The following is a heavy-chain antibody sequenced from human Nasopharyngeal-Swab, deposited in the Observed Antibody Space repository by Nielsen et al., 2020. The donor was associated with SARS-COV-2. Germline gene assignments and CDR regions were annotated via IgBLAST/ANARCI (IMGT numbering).Heavy chain of an antibody. CDR1: GYIFTSYD. CDR2: IGAYNGNT. CDR3: ARHGVAEDY. V-gene: IGHV1-18*01. J-gene: IGHJ4*02. D-gene: IGHD3-3*01. Sequence: ASVKVSWKASGYIFTSYDISWVRQARGQGLERMGWIGAYNGNTNYAQKFQDRVTMTTDTSTSTVYMELRSLRSDDTAVYYCARHGVAEDYWGQGTLVTVSS.